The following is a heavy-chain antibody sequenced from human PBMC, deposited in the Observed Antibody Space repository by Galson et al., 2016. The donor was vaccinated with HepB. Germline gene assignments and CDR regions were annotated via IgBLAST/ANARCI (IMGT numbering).Heavy chain of an antibody. D-gene: IGHD6-19*01. Sequence: SLRLSCAASGFTFSSYWMHWVRQVPGTGLVWVSRINSDGSSTSYADSVKGRFTISRDNAKNTLYLQMNSLGDEDTAVYYCARDAEYSNGWFPHYWGQGTLVTVSS. V-gene: IGHV3-74*01. CDR2: INSDGSST. CDR1: GFTFSSYW. CDR3: ARDAEYSNGWFPHY. J-gene: IGHJ4*02.